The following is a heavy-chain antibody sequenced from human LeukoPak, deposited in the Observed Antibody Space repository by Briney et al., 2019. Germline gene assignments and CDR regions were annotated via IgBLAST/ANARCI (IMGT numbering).Heavy chain of an antibody. CDR3: ARSHDYYLLTWAFDI. J-gene: IGHJ3*02. V-gene: IGHV1-2*02. D-gene: IGHD2/OR15-2a*01. Sequence: ASVKVSCKASGYTFTGYYMHWVRQAPGQGLEWMGWINPNSGGTNYAQKFQGRVTMTRDTSISTAYMELSGLRSDDTAVYYCARSHDYYLLTWAFDIWGQGTMVTVSS. CDR1: GYTFTGYY. CDR2: INPNSGGT.